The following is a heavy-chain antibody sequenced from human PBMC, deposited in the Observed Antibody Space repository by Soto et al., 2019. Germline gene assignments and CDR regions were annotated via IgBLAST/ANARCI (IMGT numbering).Heavy chain of an antibody. D-gene: IGHD3-22*01. CDR2: ISGSGGTT. V-gene: IGHV3-23*01. Sequence: EVQLLGSGGGLVQPGGSLRLSCAASGFTLSSYAMSWVRQAPGKGLEWVSAISGSGGTTYYADSVKGRFTISRDTSKNTLYLQMNSLRAEDTAVYYCAKLERYYYDSSGYYSSPLFWGQGTLVTVSS. CDR3: AKLERYYYDSSGYYSSPLF. J-gene: IGHJ4*02. CDR1: GFTLSSYA.